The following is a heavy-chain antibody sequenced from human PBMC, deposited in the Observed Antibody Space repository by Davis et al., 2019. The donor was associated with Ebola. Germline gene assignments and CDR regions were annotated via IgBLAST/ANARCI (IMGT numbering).Heavy chain of an antibody. CDR3: ARGFTTDYYYYGMDV. V-gene: IGHV1-18*01. CDR1: GYTFTSYG. J-gene: IGHJ6*02. Sequence: ASVKVSCKASGYTFTSYGISWVRQAPGQGLEWMGWISAYNGNTNYAQKLQGRVTMTTDTSTSTAYMELSSLRSEDTAVYYCARGFTTDYYYYGMDVWGQGTTVTVSS. D-gene: IGHD1-1*01. CDR2: ISAYNGNT.